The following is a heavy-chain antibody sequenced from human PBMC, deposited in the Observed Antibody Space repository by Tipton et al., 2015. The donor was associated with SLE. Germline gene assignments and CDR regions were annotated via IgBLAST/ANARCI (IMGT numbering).Heavy chain of an antibody. CDR2: ISSSSSYI. Sequence: SLRLSCAASGFTFSSYSMTWVRQAPGKGLEWVSSISSSSSYIYYADSVKGRFTISRDNAKNSLYLQMNSLRAEDTAVYYCVESRDSRAYYYGMDVWGQGTTVTVSS. J-gene: IGHJ6*02. D-gene: IGHD6-13*01. CDR3: VESRDSRAYYYGMDV. CDR1: GFTFSSYS. V-gene: IGHV3-21*03.